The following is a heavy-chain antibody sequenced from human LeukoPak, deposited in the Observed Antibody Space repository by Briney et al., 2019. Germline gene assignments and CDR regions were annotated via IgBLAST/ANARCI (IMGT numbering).Heavy chain of an antibody. D-gene: IGHD3-22*01. CDR3: ARDSLDYYASSGYYYPDY. CDR1: GFTFSSYS. Sequence: GGSPRLSCAASGFTFSSYSMNWVRQAPGKGLEWVASIISSSSYIYYADSVKGRFTIPRDNAKNSLYLQMNSLRAEDTAVYYCARDSLDYYASSGYYYPDYWGQGTLVTVSS. J-gene: IGHJ4*02. V-gene: IGHV3-21*01. CDR2: IISSSSYI.